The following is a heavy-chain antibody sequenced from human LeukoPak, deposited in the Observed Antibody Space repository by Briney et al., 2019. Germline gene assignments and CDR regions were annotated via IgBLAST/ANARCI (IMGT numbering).Heavy chain of an antibody. CDR1: GGSFSSYY. J-gene: IGHJ6*02. CDR3: ARGRPIAGYYYYYGMDV. V-gene: IGHV4-34*01. Sequence: SETLSLTCAVYGGSFSSYYWSWIRQPPGKGLEWIGEINHSGSTNYNPSLKSRVTISVDTSKNQFSLKLSSVTAADTAVYYCARGRPIAGYYYYYGMDVWGQGTTVTVSS. CDR2: INHSGST. D-gene: IGHD6-13*01.